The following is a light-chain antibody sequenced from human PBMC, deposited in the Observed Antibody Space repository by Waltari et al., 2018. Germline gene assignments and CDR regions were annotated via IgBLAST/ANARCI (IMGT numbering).Light chain of an antibody. CDR3: SSYAGSNRVI. CDR2: ELN. CDR1: SSDVGGYDY. J-gene: IGLJ2*01. Sequence: QSALTQPPSASGSPGQSVTISCTGTSSDVGGYDYVSWYQQHPGKAPKLMIYELNKRPSGVPKRFSGSRSGNTASLTVSGLRPEDEADYYCSSYAGSNRVIFGGGTKLTVL. V-gene: IGLV2-8*01.